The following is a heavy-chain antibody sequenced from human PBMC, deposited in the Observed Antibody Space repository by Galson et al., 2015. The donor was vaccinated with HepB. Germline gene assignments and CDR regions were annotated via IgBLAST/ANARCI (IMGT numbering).Heavy chain of an antibody. CDR2: IRSKANSYAT. CDR3: TRRALTMVRGAAAQNWFDP. CDR1: GFTFSGSA. V-gene: IGHV3-73*01. Sequence: SLRLSCAASGFTFSGSAMHWVRQASGKGLEWVGRIRSKANSYATAYAASVKGRFTISRDDSKNTAYLQMNSLKTEDTAAYYCTRRALTMVRGAAAQNWFDPWGQGTLVTVSS. J-gene: IGHJ5*02. D-gene: IGHD3-10*01.